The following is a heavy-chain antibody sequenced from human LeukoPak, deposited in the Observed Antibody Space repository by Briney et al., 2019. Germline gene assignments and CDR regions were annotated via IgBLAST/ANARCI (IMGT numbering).Heavy chain of an antibody. CDR2: ISAYNGNT. CDR1: GYTFTSYG. V-gene: IGHV1-18*01. CDR3: ARVDIVVVVASYFDY. D-gene: IGHD2-15*01. Sequence: ASVKVSCKASGYTFTSYGISWVRQAPGQGLEWMGWISAYNGNTNYAQKLQGRVTMTTDTPTSTAYMELRSLRSDDTAVYYCARVDIVVVVASYFDYWGQGTLVTVSS. J-gene: IGHJ4*02.